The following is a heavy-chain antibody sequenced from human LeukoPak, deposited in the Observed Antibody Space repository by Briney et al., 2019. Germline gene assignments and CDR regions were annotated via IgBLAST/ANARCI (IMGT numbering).Heavy chain of an antibody. Sequence: GGSLRLSCAASGFTVSSNYMSWVRQAPGKGLEWVSIIYSAGSTYYADSVRGRFTISRDSSKNTVCLQMNSLRAEDTAVYYCAKANYSGSYYFDSWGQGTLVTVSS. CDR1: GFTVSSNY. J-gene: IGHJ4*02. CDR3: AKANYSGSYYFDS. CDR2: IYSAGST. V-gene: IGHV3-53*01. D-gene: IGHD1-26*01.